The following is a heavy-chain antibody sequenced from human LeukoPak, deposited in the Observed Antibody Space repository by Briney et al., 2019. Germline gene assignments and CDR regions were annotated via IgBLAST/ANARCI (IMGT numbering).Heavy chain of an antibody. CDR1: GGSISTYY. J-gene: IGHJ5*02. CDR2: IFYSGST. Sequence: SETLSLTCTVSGGSISTYYWSWIRQPPGKGLEWIGYIFYSGSTNYNPSLKSRVTISVDTSKNQFSLKLSSVTAADTAVYYCARGRLLWFGDHLGFDPWGQGTLVTVSS. V-gene: IGHV4-59*12. D-gene: IGHD3-10*01. CDR3: ARGRLLWFGDHLGFDP.